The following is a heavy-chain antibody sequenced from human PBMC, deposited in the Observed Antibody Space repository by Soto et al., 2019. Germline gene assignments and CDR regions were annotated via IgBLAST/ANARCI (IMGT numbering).Heavy chain of an antibody. J-gene: IGHJ4*02. CDR3: AKDTSHDYGDSYFDY. D-gene: IGHD4-17*01. V-gene: IGHV3-30*18. Sequence: GGSLRLSCAASGFTFSSYGMHWVRQAPGKGLEWVAVISYDGGNKYYADSVKGRFTISRDNSKNTLYLQMNSLRAEDTAVYYCAKDTSHDYGDSYFDYWGQGTLVTVSS. CDR2: ISYDGGNK. CDR1: GFTFSSYG.